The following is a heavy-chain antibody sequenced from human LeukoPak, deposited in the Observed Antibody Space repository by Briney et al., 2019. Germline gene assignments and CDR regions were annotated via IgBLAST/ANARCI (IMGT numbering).Heavy chain of an antibody. CDR2: IIPILGIA. CDR1: GGTFGSYT. J-gene: IGHJ4*02. Sequence: GASVKVSCKASGGTFGSYTISWVRQAPGQGLEWMGRIIPILGIANYAQKFQGRVTITADKSTSTAYMELSSLRSEDTAVYYCARGHGSGSYYYFDYWGQGTLVTVSS. V-gene: IGHV1-69*02. CDR3: ARGHGSGSYYYFDY. D-gene: IGHD3-10*01.